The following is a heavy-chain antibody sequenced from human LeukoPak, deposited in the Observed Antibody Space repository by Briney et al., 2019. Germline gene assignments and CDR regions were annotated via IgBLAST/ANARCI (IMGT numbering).Heavy chain of an antibody. D-gene: IGHD6-13*01. V-gene: IGHV1-18*01. Sequence: ASVKVSCKASGYTFTSYGISWVRQAPGQGLEWMGWISAYSGDTNYAQKFQGRATMTTDTSTSTAYMELRGLRSDDTAVYYCARDEMAAGPDHYFDYWGQGTLVTVSS. J-gene: IGHJ4*02. CDR3: ARDEMAAGPDHYFDY. CDR1: GYTFTSYG. CDR2: ISAYSGDT.